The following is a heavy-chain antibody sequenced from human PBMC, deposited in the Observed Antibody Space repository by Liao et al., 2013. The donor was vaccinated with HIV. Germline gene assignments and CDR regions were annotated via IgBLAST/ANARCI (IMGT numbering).Heavy chain of an antibody. CDR2: IYTSGST. V-gene: IGHV4-59*10. CDR1: GESFTGYY. J-gene: IGHJ5*02. CDR3: ARSMLLRPNWFDP. Sequence: QVHLQQWGAGLLKPSETLSLTCAVYGESFTGYYWSWIRQPAGKGLEWIGRIYTSGSTNYNPSLKSRVTISVDTSKNQFSLKLSSVTAADTAVYYCARSMLLRPNWFDPWGQGTLVTVSS. D-gene: IGHD2-15*01.